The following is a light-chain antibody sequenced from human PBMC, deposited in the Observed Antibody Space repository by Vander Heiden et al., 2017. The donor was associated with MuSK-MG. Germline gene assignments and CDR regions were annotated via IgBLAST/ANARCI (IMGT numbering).Light chain of an antibody. J-gene: IGLJ3*02. V-gene: IGLV1-51*01. CDR3: GAWDGSRGAQVV. Sequence: QSVLTQPPSLAAPPGQRVHLSHPGSNSNLGTNSVSCNRQTPETAPELLMYDSNNRPSGNPDRFSVSKSGTSATLGITGLQTGDEADDYCGAWDGSRGAQVVFGGGTKLTVL. CDR1: NSNLGTNS. CDR2: DSN.